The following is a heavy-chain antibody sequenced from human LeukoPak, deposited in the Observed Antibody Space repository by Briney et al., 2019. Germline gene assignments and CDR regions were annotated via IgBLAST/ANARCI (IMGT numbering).Heavy chain of an antibody. V-gene: IGHV4-34*01. CDR1: GGSFSGYY. J-gene: IGHJ4*02. CDR3: ARRLYYDILTGYYTPFDY. Sequence: SETLSLTCAVYGGSFSGYYWSWIRQPPGKGLEWIGEINHSGSTNYNPSLKSRVTISVDTSKNQFSLKLSPVTAADTAVYYCARRLYYDILTGYYTPFDYWGQGTLVTVSS. D-gene: IGHD3-9*01. CDR2: INHSGST.